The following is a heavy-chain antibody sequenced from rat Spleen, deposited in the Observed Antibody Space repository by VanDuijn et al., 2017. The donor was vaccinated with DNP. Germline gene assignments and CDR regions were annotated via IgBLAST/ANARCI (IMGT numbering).Heavy chain of an antibody. CDR2: ISYSGST. V-gene: IGHV3-1*01. J-gene: IGHJ4*01. Sequence: EVQLQESGPGLVKPSQSLSLTCSVTGFSITTNYWAWIRKFPGNKMEWMGYISYSGSTGYNPFLKSRISITRDTSKNQFFLQFNSVTTEDTATYYCARFGPDLDYWGQGASVTVSS. CDR3: ARFGPDLDY. D-gene: IGHD1-6*01. CDR1: GFSITTNY.